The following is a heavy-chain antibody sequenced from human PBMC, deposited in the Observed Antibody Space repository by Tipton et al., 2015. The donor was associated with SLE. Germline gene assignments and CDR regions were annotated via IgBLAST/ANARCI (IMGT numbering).Heavy chain of an antibody. Sequence: TLSLTCKVSGYSISDGYHWAWIRQPPGRGLEWIGMIYHSGSTYYLSSLKSRVTISVDTSKNQLSLKLSPVTAADTAVYYCARRAQSGYDSSFRRWGQGTLVTVSS. J-gene: IGHJ1*01. CDR1: GYSISDGYH. D-gene: IGHD5-12*01. CDR2: IYHSGST. V-gene: IGHV4-38-2*02. CDR3: ARRAQSGYDSSFRR.